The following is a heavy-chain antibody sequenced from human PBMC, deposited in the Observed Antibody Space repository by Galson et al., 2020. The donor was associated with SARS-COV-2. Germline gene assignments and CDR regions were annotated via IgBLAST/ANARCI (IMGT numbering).Heavy chain of an antibody. D-gene: IGHD3-3*01. CDR1: PFTFNNAW. CDR2: FKSKADGGTT. CDR3: VTGAGGYYAFDS. Sequence: GGSLRLSCVASPFTFNNAWMNWVRQAPGKGLEWVGRFKSKADGGTTDYAAPVKGRFTMSRDDSTNTLYLQMNSLKTEDTALYMCVTGAGGYYAFDSWGQGTRVTVSS. V-gene: IGHV3-15*07. J-gene: IGHJ4*02.